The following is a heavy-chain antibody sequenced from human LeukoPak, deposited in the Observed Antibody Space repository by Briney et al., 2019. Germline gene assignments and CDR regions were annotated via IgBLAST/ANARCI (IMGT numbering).Heavy chain of an antibody. CDR2: INPNSGGT. Sequence: ASVKVSCKASGYTFTVYYMHWVRQAPGQGLEWMGWINPNSGGTNYAQKFQGRVTMTRDTSISTAYMELSRLRSDDTAVYYCARDHGYYDILTGHYHLYYFDYWGQGTLVTVSS. CDR3: ARDHGYYDILTGHYHLYYFDY. J-gene: IGHJ4*02. CDR1: GYTFTVYY. D-gene: IGHD3-9*01. V-gene: IGHV1-2*02.